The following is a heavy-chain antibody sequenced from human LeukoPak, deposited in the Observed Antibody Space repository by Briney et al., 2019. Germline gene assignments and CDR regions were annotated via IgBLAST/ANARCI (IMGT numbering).Heavy chain of an antibody. CDR2: IYTSGST. D-gene: IGHD3-10*01. CDR1: GGSISSGSYY. V-gene: IGHV4-61*02. J-gene: IGHJ5*01. Sequence: PSETLSLTCTVSGGSISSGSYYWSWIRQPAGKGLEWIGRIYTSGSTNYNPSLKSGVTISVDTSKNQFSLKLSSVTAADTAVYYCASHRGGFWFDPWGQGTLVTVSS. CDR3: ASHRGGFWFDP.